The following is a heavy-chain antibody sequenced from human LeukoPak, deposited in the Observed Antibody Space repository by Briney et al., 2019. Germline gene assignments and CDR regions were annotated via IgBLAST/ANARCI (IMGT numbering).Heavy chain of an antibody. V-gene: IGHV3-30*18. CDR2: ISYDGSNK. Sequence: GGSLRLSCAASGFTFSSYGMHWVRQAPGKGLEWVAVISYDGSNKYYADSVKGRFTISRDNSKNSLYLEMSSLRIEDTAFYYCAKDFQGIVGATQIDFWGQGTLVTVSS. CDR3: AKDFQGIVGATQIDF. D-gene: IGHD1-26*01. J-gene: IGHJ4*02. CDR1: GFTFSSYG.